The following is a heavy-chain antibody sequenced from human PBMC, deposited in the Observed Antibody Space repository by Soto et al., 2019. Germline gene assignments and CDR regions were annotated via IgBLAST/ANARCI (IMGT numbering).Heavy chain of an antibody. V-gene: IGHV1-18*04. D-gene: IGHD3-3*01. CDR2: ISTHNGNA. J-gene: IGHJ3*01. CDR1: VFTSSG. CDR3: AREGILGLFDAYDL. Sequence: QDQLVQSGAEVKQPGASVEVSCKASVFTSSGISWVRQAPGQRLEWMGWISTHNGNAIYAQKFQGRVIMTMDTATTTVYMEWRSLRPNDSAVYLCAREGILGLFDAYDLWGQGTMGTVSS.